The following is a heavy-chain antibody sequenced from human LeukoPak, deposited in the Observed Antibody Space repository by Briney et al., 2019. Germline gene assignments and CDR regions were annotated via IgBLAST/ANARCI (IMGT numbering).Heavy chain of an antibody. CDR3: ARPDCSGGGCYLPPY. V-gene: IGHV5-10-1*01. D-gene: IGHD2-15*01. CDR1: GYTFTNYW. Sequence: GESLKISCKGSGYTFTNYWINWVRQMPGRGLEWMGRIDPSGSDTNYNPSFQGHASISVDASISTAYLQWSSLEASDTAMYYCARPDCSGGGCYLPPYWGQGTLVTVSS. CDR2: IDPSGSDT. J-gene: IGHJ4*02.